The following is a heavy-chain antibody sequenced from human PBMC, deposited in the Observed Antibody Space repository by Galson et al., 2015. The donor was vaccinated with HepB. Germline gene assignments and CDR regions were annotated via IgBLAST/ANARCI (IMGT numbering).Heavy chain of an antibody. CDR1: GFIVGRNY. D-gene: IGHD3-3*01. CDR3: ARSGPYWFFDL. Sequence: SLRLSCAASGFIVGRNYISWVRQAPGQGLEWVPIFYSDGRTYYADSVKGRFTISRDSSKNTFYLQMSSLRVEDTAVYYCARSGPYWFFDLWGRGTLVTVSS. J-gene: IGHJ2*01. CDR2: FYSDGRT. V-gene: IGHV3-53*01.